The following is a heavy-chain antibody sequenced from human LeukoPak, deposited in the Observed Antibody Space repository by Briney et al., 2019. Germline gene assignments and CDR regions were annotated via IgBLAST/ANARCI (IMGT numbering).Heavy chain of an antibody. J-gene: IGHJ3*02. V-gene: IGHV4-59*11. CDR2: ISYIGRT. CDR1: DDSFSSHY. Sequence: PSETLSLTCAVSDDSFSSHYWTWIRQPPGKGLEWIGYISYIGRTNYNPSLKSRVTISIDTSKNQFSLKLTSVTAADTAVYYCARDLVTVAKGFDISGQGTMVSVSS. D-gene: IGHD4-17*01. CDR3: ARDLVTVAKGFDI.